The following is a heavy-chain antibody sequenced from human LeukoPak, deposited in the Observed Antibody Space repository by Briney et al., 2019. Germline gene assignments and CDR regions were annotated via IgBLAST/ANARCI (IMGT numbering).Heavy chain of an antibody. V-gene: IGHV3-11*01. CDR1: GFTFSDYY. D-gene: IGHD3-10*01. CDR3: ARARWFGDPFDAFDI. CDR2: ISSSGSTI. J-gene: IGHJ3*02. Sequence: GGSLRLSCAASGFTFSDYYMSWIRQAPGKGLEWVSYISSSGSTIYYADSVKGRFTISRDNAKNSLYLQMNSLRAEDTALYYCARARWFGDPFDAFDIWGQGTMVTVSS.